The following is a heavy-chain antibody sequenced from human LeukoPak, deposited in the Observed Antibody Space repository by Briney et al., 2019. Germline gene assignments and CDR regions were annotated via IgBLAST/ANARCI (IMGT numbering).Heavy chain of an antibody. D-gene: IGHD2-21*01. CDR3: ARTIRNYYYYMDV. CDR1: GGSISSYY. V-gene: IGHV4-39*07. CDR2: IYYSGST. Sequence: ETLSLTCTVSGGSISSYYWSWIRQPPGKGLEWIGSIYYSGSTYYNPSLKSRVTISVDTSKNQFSLKLSSVTAADTAVYYCARTIRNYYYYMDVWGKGTTVTVSS. J-gene: IGHJ6*03.